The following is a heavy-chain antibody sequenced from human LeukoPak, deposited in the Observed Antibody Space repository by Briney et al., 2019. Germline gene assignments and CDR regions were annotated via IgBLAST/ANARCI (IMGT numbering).Heavy chain of an antibody. CDR2: ISYDGSNK. CDR3: ARKSRLGYYFDY. CDR1: GFTFSSYG. D-gene: IGHD7-27*01. Sequence: GGSLRLSCAASGFTFSSYGMHWVRQAPGKGLEWVAVISYDGSNKYYADSVKGRFTISRGNSKNALYLQMITLRAEDTAVYYCARKSRLGYYFDYWGQGTLVTVSS. J-gene: IGHJ4*02. V-gene: IGHV3-30*03.